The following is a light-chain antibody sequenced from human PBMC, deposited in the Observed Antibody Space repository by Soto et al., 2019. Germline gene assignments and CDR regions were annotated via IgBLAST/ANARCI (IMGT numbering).Light chain of an antibody. CDR3: QHYNSYSEA. Sequence: DIQMTKSPSTLSGSVGDRVTSTCRASQTISSWLSWYQQQPGKAPKLLIYKASTLKSGVPSRFSGSGSGTEFTLTISSLQPDDFATYYCQHYNSYSEAFGQGTKVDIK. CDR1: QTISSW. CDR2: KAS. V-gene: IGKV1-5*03. J-gene: IGKJ1*01.